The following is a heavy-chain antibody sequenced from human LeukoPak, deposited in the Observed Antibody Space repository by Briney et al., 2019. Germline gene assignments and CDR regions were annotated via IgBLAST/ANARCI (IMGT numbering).Heavy chain of an antibody. D-gene: IGHD1-14*01. V-gene: IGHV4-39*01. CDR2: IYYSGST. CDR1: GGSISSYY. CDR3: ARLVPEDAFDI. J-gene: IGHJ3*02. Sequence: SETLSLTCTVSGGSISSYYWSWIRQPPGKGLAWIGSIYYSGSTYYNPFLKSRVTISVDTSKNQFSLKLSSVTAADTAVYYCARLVPEDAFDIWGQGTMVTVSS.